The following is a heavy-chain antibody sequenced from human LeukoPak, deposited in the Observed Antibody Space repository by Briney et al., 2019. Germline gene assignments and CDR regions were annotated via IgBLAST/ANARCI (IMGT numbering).Heavy chain of an antibody. CDR1: GDSVSSNSAA. V-gene: IGHV6-1*01. Sequence: SQTLSLTCAISGDSVSSNSAAWNWIRQSPSRGLEWLGRTYYRSKWYNDYAVSVKSRITINPDTSKNQFSLQLNSVTPEDTAVYYCARGRFSSSSGYYYYMDVWGKGTTVTVSS. D-gene: IGHD6-6*01. CDR3: ARGRFSSSSGYYYYMDV. CDR2: TYYRSKWYN. J-gene: IGHJ6*03.